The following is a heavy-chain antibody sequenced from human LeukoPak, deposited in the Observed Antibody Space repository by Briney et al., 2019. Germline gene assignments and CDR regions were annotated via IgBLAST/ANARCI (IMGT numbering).Heavy chain of an antibody. CDR2: IYYTGSA. J-gene: IGHJ2*01. V-gene: IGHV4-39*01. CDR3: ARLDRLVQNYWYFNL. D-gene: IGHD6-19*01. Sequence: SETLSLTCAVSGGSVTSSSYYWGWIRQPPGKGLEWIATIYYTGSAYYSPSLKSRVSISVDTSKNQVSLKLSSVTAADTAVYYCARLDRLVQNYWYFNLWGRGTLVTVSS. CDR1: GGSVTSSSYY.